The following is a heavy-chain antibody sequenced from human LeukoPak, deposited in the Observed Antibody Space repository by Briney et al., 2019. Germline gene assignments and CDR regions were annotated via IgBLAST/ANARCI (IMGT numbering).Heavy chain of an antibody. Sequence: GGPLRLSCAASGFTFSDYYMSWIRQAPGKGLEWISYISSSGATIYYADSVKGRFTISRDNAKNSLYLQMNSLRAEDTAVYYCARDRRGFDAFDIWGQRTMVTVSS. J-gene: IGHJ3*02. D-gene: IGHD3-10*01. CDR1: GFTFSDYY. V-gene: IGHV3-11*04. CDR2: ISSSGATI. CDR3: ARDRRGFDAFDI.